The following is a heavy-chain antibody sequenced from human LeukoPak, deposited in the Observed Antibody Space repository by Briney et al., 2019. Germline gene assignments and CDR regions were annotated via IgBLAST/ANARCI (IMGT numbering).Heavy chain of an antibody. D-gene: IGHD5-24*01. CDR1: GFTFSSYA. CDR3: ATRENGYIYYAD. CDR2: ISPGGTT. J-gene: IGHJ4*02. Sequence: GGSLRLSCAASGFTFSSYAMSWVRQAPGKGLEWVSVISPGGTTYYADSVRGRLTISRDTSKNTLYLQMNSLRAEDTAVYYCATRENGYIYYADWGQGTLVTVSS. V-gene: IGHV3-53*01.